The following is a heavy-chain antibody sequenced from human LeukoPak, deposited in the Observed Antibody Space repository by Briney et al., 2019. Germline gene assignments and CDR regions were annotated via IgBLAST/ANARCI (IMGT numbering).Heavy chain of an antibody. J-gene: IGHJ4*02. V-gene: IGHV1-69*05. CDR1: GGTFSSYA. CDR2: IIPIFGTA. D-gene: IGHD6-6*01. Sequence: GASVKVSCKASGGTFSSYAISWVRQAPGQGLEWMGGIIPIFGTANYAQKFQGRVTITTDESTSTAYVELSSLRSEDTAVYYCASGGSSSHFDYWGQGTLVTVSS. CDR3: ASGGSSSHFDY.